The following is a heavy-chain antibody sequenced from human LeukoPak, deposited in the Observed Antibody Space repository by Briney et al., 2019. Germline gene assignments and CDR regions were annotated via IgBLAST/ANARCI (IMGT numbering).Heavy chain of an antibody. J-gene: IGHJ4*02. CDR3: TTVIVVVPAAIPDY. V-gene: IGHV3-15*01. CDR2: IKSKTDGGTT. D-gene: IGHD2-2*02. Sequence: PGGSLRLSCAASGFTFSNAWMSWVRQAPGKGLEWVGRIKSKTDGGTTDYAAPVKGRFTISRDDSKNTLYLQMNSLKTEDTAVYYCTTVIVVVPAAIPDYWGQGTLVTVSS. CDR1: GFTFSNAW.